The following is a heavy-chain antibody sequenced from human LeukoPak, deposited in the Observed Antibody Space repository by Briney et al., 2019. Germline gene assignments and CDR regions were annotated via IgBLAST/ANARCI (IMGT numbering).Heavy chain of an antibody. CDR3: AKDSSVTLGNLPSDAFDI. Sequence: GGSLRLSCAASGLIFSSYWMGWVRQAPGKGLEWVANIKQDGSEKYYVDSVKGRFTISRDNAKNSLYLQMNSLRAEDTALYYCAKDSSVTLGNLPSDAFDIWGQGTMVTVSS. CDR2: IKQDGSEK. D-gene: IGHD4-23*01. J-gene: IGHJ3*02. CDR1: GLIFSSYW. V-gene: IGHV3-7*03.